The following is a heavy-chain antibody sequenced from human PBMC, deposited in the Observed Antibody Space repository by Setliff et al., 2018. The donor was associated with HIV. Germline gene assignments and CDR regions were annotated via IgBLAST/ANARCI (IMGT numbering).Heavy chain of an antibody. Sequence: PGGSLRLSCAASGFTFSTYPMSWVRQAPGKGLEWVSGISGSGGSTYYTDSVKGRFTISRDNSKNTLYLQMNSLRAEDTAVYYCARVFGPFDYWGQGTLVTVSS. CDR3: ARVFGPFDY. J-gene: IGHJ4*02. V-gene: IGHV3-23*01. D-gene: IGHD3-10*02. CDR1: GFTFSTYP. CDR2: ISGSGGST.